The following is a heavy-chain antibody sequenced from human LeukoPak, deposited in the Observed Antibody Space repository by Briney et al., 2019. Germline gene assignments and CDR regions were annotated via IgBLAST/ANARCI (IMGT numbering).Heavy chain of an antibody. D-gene: IGHD4-11*01. CDR2: INPNSGGT. Sequence: ASVKVSCKASGYTFTGYYMHWVRQAPGQGLEWMGRINPNSGGTNYAQKFQGRVTMTRDTSISTAYMELSRLRSDGTAVYYCARDLANDYSISPRLGEYYFDYWGQGTLVTVSS. CDR1: GYTFTGYY. J-gene: IGHJ4*02. CDR3: ARDLANDYSISPRLGEYYFDY. V-gene: IGHV1-2*06.